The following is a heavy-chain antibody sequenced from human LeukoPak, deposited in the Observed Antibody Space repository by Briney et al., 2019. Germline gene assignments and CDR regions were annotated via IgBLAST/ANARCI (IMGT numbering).Heavy chain of an antibody. D-gene: IGHD1-1*01. V-gene: IGHV1-2*02. CDR3: ARVGTDDSRVDYYGMDV. Sequence: ASVKVSCKASGYTFTGYYMHWVRQAPGQGLEWMGWINPNSGGTNYAQKFQGRVTMTRDTSISTAYMELSRLRSDDTAVYYCARVGTDDSRVDYYGMDVWGQGTTVTVSS. CDR2: INPNSGGT. CDR1: GYTFTGYY. J-gene: IGHJ6*02.